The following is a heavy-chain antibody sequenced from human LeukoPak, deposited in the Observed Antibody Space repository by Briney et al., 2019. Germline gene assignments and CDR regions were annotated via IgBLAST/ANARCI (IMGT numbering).Heavy chain of an antibody. CDR2: IYTSGST. CDR3: ARGISSGRKSGFDY. CDR1: GDSISSGSYY. D-gene: IGHD6-19*01. Sequence: PSQTLSLTCTVSGDSISSGSYYWSWIRQPAGKGLEWIGRIYTSGSTNYNPSLKSRVTISVDTSKNQFSLKLSSVTAADTAVYYCARGISSGRKSGFDYWGQGTLVTVSS. V-gene: IGHV4-61*02. J-gene: IGHJ4*02.